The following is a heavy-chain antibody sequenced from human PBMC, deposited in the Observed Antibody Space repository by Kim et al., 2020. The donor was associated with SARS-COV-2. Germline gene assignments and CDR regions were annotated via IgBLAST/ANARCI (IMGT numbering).Heavy chain of an antibody. V-gene: IGHV1-18*01. D-gene: IGHD2-15*01. CDR1: GYTFTSYG. CDR3: ARDRPGGYCSGGSCYSSHKYGMDV. J-gene: IGHJ6*02. CDR2: ISAYNGNT. Sequence: ASVKVSCKASGYTFTSYGISWVRQAPGQGLEWMGWISAYNGNTNYAQKLQGRVTMTTDTSTSTAYMELRSLRSDDTAVYYCARDRPGGYCSGGSCYSSHKYGMDVWGQGTTVTVSS.